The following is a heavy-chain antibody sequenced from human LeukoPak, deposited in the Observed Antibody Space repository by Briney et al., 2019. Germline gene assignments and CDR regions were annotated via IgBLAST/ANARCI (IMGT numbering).Heavy chain of an antibody. J-gene: IGHJ5*02. CDR3: ARHALSSSWDAKSWFDP. CDR2: SYHSWST. V-gene: IGHV4-4*02. Sequence: PSDTVSLTHAVSGGPNNSSNWLSWVRPPPGKGLEGIGESYHSWSTHYNPSPKHRVTKSVDKHKDHFYLKLSAVTAADTAVYYCARHALSSSWDAKSWFDPWGQGSLVTVSS. D-gene: IGHD6-13*01. CDR1: GGPNNSSNW.